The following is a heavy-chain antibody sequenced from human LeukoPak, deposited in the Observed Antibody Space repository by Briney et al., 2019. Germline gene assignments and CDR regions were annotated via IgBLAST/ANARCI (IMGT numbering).Heavy chain of an antibody. CDR1: GGSISSSSYY. D-gene: IGHD2-15*01. CDR2: IYYSGST. J-gene: IGHJ3*02. CDR3: ASDRIEVDAFDI. Sequence: SETLSLTCTVSGGSISSSSYYWGWIRQPPGKGLEWIGSIYYSGSTYYNPSLKSRVTISVDTSKNQFSLKLSSVTAADTAVYYCASDRIEVDAFDIWGQGTMVTVSS. V-gene: IGHV4-39*07.